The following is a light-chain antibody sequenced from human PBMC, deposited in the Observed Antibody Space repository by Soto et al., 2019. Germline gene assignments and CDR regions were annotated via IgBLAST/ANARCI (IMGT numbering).Light chain of an antibody. J-gene: IGLJ2*01. CDR2: EVT. Sequence: QSALTQPASVSVSPGQSIAISCTGTSSDVGSYNLVSWFQQHPGKAPKLMIYEVTQRPSGLSNRFSGSKSGNTASLTISGLQAEDEATYDCGSYAGSDSFIVGRGTKLTVL. CDR3: GSYAGSDSFI. V-gene: IGLV2-23*02. CDR1: SSDVGSYNL.